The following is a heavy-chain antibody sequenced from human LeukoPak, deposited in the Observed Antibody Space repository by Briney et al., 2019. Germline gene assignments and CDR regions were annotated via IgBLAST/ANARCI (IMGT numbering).Heavy chain of an antibody. CDR3: ARKTDGDRLNFDY. CDR2: NYGSGST. CDR1: GGSISSSSYY. V-gene: IGHV4-39*02. D-gene: IGHD4-17*01. J-gene: IGHJ4*02. Sequence: SETLSLTCTVSGGSISSSSYYGGWLRQPPGEGLWWVGSNYGSGSTYYNPSLQSRVTISVDTSNNHASLKLSSVTAADTAVYYCARKTDGDRLNFDYWGQGTLVTVSS.